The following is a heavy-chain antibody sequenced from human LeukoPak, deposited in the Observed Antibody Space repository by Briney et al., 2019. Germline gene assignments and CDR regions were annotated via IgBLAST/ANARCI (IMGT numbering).Heavy chain of an antibody. V-gene: IGHV3-9*01. J-gene: IGHJ5*02. Sequence: AGGSLRLSCAASGFTFDDYAMHWVRQAPGKGLEWVSGISWNTGSIGYADSVKGRFTISRDSAKNSLYLQMNSLRAEDTAVYYCARDLGQYYDTSDNWFDPWGQGTLVTVSS. CDR3: ARDLGQYYDTSDNWFDP. D-gene: IGHD3-22*01. CDR2: ISWNTGSI. CDR1: GFTFDDYA.